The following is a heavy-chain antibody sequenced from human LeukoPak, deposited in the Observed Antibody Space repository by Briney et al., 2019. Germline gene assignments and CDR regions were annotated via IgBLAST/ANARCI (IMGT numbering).Heavy chain of an antibody. CDR3: ARDGPHPGGGSSWSHLYNWFDP. V-gene: IGHV4-59*12. CDR2: IYYSGST. D-gene: IGHD6-13*01. Sequence: SETLSLTCTVSGGSISSYYWSWIRQPPGKGLEWIGYIYYSGSTNYNPSLKSRVTILVDTSNNQFSLKLSSVTAADTAVYYCARDGPHPGGGSSWSHLYNWFDPWGQGTLVTVSS. CDR1: GGSISSYY. J-gene: IGHJ5*02.